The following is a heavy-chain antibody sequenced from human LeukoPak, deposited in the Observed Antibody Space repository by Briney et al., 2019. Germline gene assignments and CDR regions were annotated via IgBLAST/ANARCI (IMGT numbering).Heavy chain of an antibody. CDR1: GFTFSPYA. CDR2: ISSSSSYI. V-gene: IGHV3-21*01. D-gene: IGHD5-18*01. Sequence: AGGSLRLSCAASGFTFSPYAMSWVRQAPGKGLEWASSISSSSSYIYYADSVKGRFTISRDNAKNSLYLQMNSLRAEDTAVYYCARGGVYSYAYFDYWGQGTLVTVSS. J-gene: IGHJ4*02. CDR3: ARGGVYSYAYFDY.